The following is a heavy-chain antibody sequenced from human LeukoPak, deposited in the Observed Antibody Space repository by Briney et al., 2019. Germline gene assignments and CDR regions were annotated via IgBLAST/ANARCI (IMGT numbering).Heavy chain of an antibody. CDR2: ISTSSIYI. Sequence: GGSLRLSCAGSGFTFSSYNMNWVRQAPGKGLEWVSSISTSSIYIYYADSLKGRFTISRDNAKNSLYLQMNSLRAEDTAVYYCARDDFSLAAAGTLGWGQGTLVTVSS. CDR1: GFTFSSYN. D-gene: IGHD6-13*01. V-gene: IGHV3-21*01. J-gene: IGHJ4*02. CDR3: ARDDFSLAAAGTLG.